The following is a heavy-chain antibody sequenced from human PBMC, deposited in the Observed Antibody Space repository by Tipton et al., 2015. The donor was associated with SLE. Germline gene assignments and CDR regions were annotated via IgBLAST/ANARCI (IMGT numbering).Heavy chain of an antibody. V-gene: IGHV4-59*11. CDR1: GGSISSHY. CDR2: IYYSGST. D-gene: IGHD6-19*01. Sequence: TLSLTCTVSGGSISSHYWSWIRQPPGKGLEWIGYIYYSGSTNYNPSLKSRVTISVDTSKNQFSLKLSSVTAAGTAVYYCARVAAVAGSFDYWGQGTLVTVSS. CDR3: ARVAAVAGSFDY. J-gene: IGHJ4*02.